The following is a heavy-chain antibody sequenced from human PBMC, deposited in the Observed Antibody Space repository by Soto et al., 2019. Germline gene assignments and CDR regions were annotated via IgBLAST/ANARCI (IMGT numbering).Heavy chain of an antibody. Sequence: SVKVSCKASGGTFSIYAISWVRQAPGQGLEWMGGIIPIFGTANYAQKFQGRVTITADESTSTAYMELSSLRSEDTAVYYCARDSIAAAGIVDDSNYYYGMDVWGQGTTVTVSS. D-gene: IGHD6-13*01. J-gene: IGHJ6*02. V-gene: IGHV1-69*13. CDR1: GGTFSIYA. CDR2: IIPIFGTA. CDR3: ARDSIAAAGIVDDSNYYYGMDV.